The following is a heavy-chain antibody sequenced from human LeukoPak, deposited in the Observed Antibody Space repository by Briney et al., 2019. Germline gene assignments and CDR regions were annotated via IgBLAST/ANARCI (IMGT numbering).Heavy chain of an antibody. J-gene: IGHJ4*02. CDR3: ARGIVGATDLDY. Sequence: ASVKVSCKASGYTFTGYYMHWVRQAPGQGLEWMGRINPNSGGTNYAQKFQGRVTVTRDTSISTAYMELSSLRSDDTAVYYCARGIVGATDLDYWGQGTLVTVSS. CDR1: GYTFTGYY. D-gene: IGHD1-26*01. V-gene: IGHV1-2*06. CDR2: INPNSGGT.